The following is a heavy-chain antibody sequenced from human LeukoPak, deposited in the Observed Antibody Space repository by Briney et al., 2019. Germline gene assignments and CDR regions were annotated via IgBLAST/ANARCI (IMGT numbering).Heavy chain of an antibody. Sequence: GGSLRLSCAASGFTFSSYGMSWVRQAPGKGLEWVSGISGSGGSTYYADSVKGRFTISRDNSKNTLYLQMNSLRAEDTAVYYCAKDPGYSYGYQDYWGQGTLVTVSS. CDR2: ISGSGGST. J-gene: IGHJ4*02. V-gene: IGHV3-23*01. D-gene: IGHD5-18*01. CDR3: AKDPGYSYGYQDY. CDR1: GFTFSSYG.